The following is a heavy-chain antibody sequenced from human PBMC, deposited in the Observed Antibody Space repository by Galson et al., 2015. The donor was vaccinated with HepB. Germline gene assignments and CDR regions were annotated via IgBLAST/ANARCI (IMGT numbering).Heavy chain of an antibody. Sequence: SLRLSCAASGFTFTPFWMHWVRQTPEKGLVSVSRINSDGTSTNYADFVKGRFTISRDNAKNTLYLQMNSLRAEDTAVYYCARQVDNWFDPWGQGTLVTVSS. CDR3: ARQVDNWFDP. CDR1: GFTFTPFW. J-gene: IGHJ5*02. CDR2: INSDGTST. V-gene: IGHV3-74*01.